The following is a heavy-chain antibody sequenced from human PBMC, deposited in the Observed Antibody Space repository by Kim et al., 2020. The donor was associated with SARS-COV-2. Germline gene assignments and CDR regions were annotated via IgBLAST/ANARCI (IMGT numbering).Heavy chain of an antibody. D-gene: IGHD3-10*01. J-gene: IGHJ5*02. CDR2: IYYSGST. CDR3: ARVTMVRGDILFDP. V-gene: IGHV4-31*03. CDR1: GGSISSGGYY. Sequence: SETLSLTCTVSGGSISSGGYYWSWIRQHPGKGLEWIGYIYYSGSTYYNPSLKSRVTISVDTSKNQFSLKLSSVTAADTAVYYCARVTMVRGDILFDPWGQGTLVTVSS.